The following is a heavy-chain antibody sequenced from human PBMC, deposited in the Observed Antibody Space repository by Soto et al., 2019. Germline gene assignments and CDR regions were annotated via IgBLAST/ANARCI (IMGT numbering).Heavy chain of an antibody. D-gene: IGHD2-15*01. CDR1: GFALSGDW. J-gene: IGHJ4*02. V-gene: IGHV3-74*01. Sequence: GGSLRLSCEASGFALSGDWLHWVRQARGKGLVGVSGITGDGTTTTDADSGKGRFTISRDNAKNTLYLQMNSLSAEDTAVYYCASLFASTYSPRPFDYWGQGTQVTVSS. CDR2: ITGDGTTT. CDR3: ASLFASTYSPRPFDY.